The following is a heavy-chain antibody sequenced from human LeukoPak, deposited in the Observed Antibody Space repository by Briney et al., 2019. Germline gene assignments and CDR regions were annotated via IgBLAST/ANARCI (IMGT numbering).Heavy chain of an antibody. CDR2: ICFARTT. Sequence: SETLSLTCTVSGGSISSSDSYWAWVRQPPGKGLEWIGSICFARTTYYNPSLKSRVTMSIDTSKNHFSLKVASVTAADTAVYYCGRHFPETGRDEQPLEYWGQGSLFTVSS. CDR1: GGSISSSDSY. CDR3: GRHFPETGRDEQPLEY. J-gene: IGHJ4*02. D-gene: IGHD3-10*01. V-gene: IGHV4-39*01.